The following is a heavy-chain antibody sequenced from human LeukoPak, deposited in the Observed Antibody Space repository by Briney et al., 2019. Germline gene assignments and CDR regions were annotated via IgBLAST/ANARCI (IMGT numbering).Heavy chain of an antibody. J-gene: IGHJ4*02. Sequence: ASVKVSCKASGHTFTGYYMHWVRQAPGQGLEWMGWINPNSGGTNYAQKFQGRVTMTRDTSISTAYMELSRLRSDDTAVYYCAKAAAGPNHFDYWGQGTLVTVSS. D-gene: IGHD6-13*01. CDR1: GHTFTGYY. V-gene: IGHV1-2*02. CDR3: AKAAAGPNHFDY. CDR2: INPNSGGT.